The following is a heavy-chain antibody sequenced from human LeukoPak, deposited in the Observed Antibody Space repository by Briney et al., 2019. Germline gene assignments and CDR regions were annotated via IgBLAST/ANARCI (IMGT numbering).Heavy chain of an antibody. D-gene: IGHD3-22*01. Sequence: PSETLSLTCTVSGGSISSGGYYSSWIRQHPGKGLEWIGYIYYSGTTYYNPSLKSRVTISVNTSKNQFSPKLNSVTGADTAVYYCARARSYDSSGYYTYFDYWGQGTLVTVSS. CDR3: ARARSYDSSGYYTYFDY. CDR2: IYYSGTT. V-gene: IGHV4-31*03. J-gene: IGHJ4*02. CDR1: GGSISSGGYY.